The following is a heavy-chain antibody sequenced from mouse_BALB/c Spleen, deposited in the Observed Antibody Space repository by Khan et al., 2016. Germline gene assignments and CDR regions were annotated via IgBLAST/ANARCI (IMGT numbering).Heavy chain of an antibody. V-gene: IGHV14-1*02. J-gene: IGHJ2*01. Sequence: VRLQQSGAELVRPGALVKLSCKASGFNIKDYYMHWVKQRPEQGLEWIGWIDPENGNTIYDPKFQGKASITADTSSNTAYLQLSSLTSEDTAVYYCANFDYWGQGTTLTVSS. CDR1: GFNIKDYY. CDR3: ANFDY. CDR2: IDPENGNT.